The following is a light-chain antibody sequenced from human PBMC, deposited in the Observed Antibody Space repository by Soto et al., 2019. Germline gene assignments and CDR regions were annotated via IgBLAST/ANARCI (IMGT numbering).Light chain of an antibody. J-gene: IGKJ1*01. CDR1: QSVGSN. V-gene: IGKV3-15*01. CDR3: QQYNNWPPDRT. Sequence: EIVMTQSPATLSVSPGERATLSCRASQSVGSNLAWYQQKPGQAPRLLIYGASISATGIPARFSGSGSGTEVTLTISSLQSEDFAIYFCQQYNNWPPDRTFGEGTKVDIK. CDR2: GAS.